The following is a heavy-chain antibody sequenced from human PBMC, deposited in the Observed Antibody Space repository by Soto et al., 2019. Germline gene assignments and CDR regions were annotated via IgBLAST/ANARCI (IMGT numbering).Heavy chain of an antibody. CDR1: GFTFDDYA. Sequence: GGSLRLSCAASGFTFDDYAMHWVRQAPGKGLEWVSGISWNSGSIGYADSVKGRFTISRDNAKNSLYLQMNSLRAEDPAFYYCAKDGRITIFGVVTPPPAFDIWGQGTMVTVSS. D-gene: IGHD3-3*01. J-gene: IGHJ3*02. CDR3: AKDGRITIFGVVTPPPAFDI. V-gene: IGHV3-9*01. CDR2: ISWNSGSI.